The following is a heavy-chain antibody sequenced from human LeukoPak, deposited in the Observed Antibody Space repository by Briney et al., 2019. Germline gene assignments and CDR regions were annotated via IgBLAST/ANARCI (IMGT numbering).Heavy chain of an antibody. D-gene: IGHD1-1*01. CDR1: GYTFTGYH. J-gene: IGHJ4*02. V-gene: IGHV1-2*02. CDR2: INPNSGDT. Sequence: ASVKVSCKASGYTFTGYHIHWVRQAPGQGLEWMGWINPNSGDTNYAQKFQGRVTMTRDTSINTAFMELSRLRSDDTAVYYCARDRHWNQGNFDYWGQGTLVTVSS. CDR3: ARDRHWNQGNFDY.